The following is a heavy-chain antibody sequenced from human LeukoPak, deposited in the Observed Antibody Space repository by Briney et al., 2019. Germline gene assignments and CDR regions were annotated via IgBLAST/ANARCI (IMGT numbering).Heavy chain of an antibody. CDR1: GFTFDNYA. J-gene: IGHJ1*01. D-gene: IGHD2-15*01. V-gene: IGHV3-9*03. CDR2: ISWNSANI. CDR3: VKDTSGASQYFQY. Sequence: PGGSLRLSCAAFGFTFDNYAMHWVRQAPGKGLEWVSSISWNSANIAYADSVKGRFTIPRDNAKNSLYLQMNSLRPEDMALYYCVKDTSGASQYFQYWGHGTVVTVSS.